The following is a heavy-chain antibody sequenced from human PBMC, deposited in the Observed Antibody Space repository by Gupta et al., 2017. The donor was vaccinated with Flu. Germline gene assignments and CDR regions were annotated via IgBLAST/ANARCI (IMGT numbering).Heavy chain of an antibody. D-gene: IGHD2-21*01. V-gene: IGHV3-74*01. CDR3: VREACDDWLDH. J-gene: IGHJ4*02. CDR1: GFTFSSYW. Sequence: EVDLVESGGGLVQPGGSLRLPCAASGFTFSSYWMHWVRQAPGKGLVWVSRIKSDGSSTFYAASVKGRFTVSRDNTKNTVYLQMNSLRDEDTAVYYCVREACDDWLDHWGQGTLVTVSS. CDR2: IKSDGSST.